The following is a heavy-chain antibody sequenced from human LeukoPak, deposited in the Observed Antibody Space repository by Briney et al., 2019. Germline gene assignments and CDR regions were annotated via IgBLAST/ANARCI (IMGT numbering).Heavy chain of an antibody. CDR3: ARPAYRGSYYDAFDI. CDR1: GGSISTSSYS. J-gene: IGHJ3*02. Sequence: SETLSLTRTVSGGSISTSSYSWGWIRQSPGKGLEWIGSIYYSGSTYYNPSLKSRVTISVDTSKNKFSLKLNSVTAADTAVYYCARPAYRGSYYDAFDIWGQGTMVTVSS. D-gene: IGHD1-26*01. CDR2: IYYSGST. V-gene: IGHV4-39*01.